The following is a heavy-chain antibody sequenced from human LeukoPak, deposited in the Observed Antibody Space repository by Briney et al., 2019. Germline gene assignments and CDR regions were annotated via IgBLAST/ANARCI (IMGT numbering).Heavy chain of an antibody. Sequence: GGSLRLSCAGSGFTFSSYWMHWVRQAPGKGLEWVANIKQDGSEKYYVDSVKGRFTISRDNAKNSLYLQMNSLRAEDTAVYYCARDLYRIVVVPHYFDYWGQGTLVTVSS. V-gene: IGHV3-7*01. CDR2: IKQDGSEK. CDR3: ARDLYRIVVVPHYFDY. J-gene: IGHJ4*02. D-gene: IGHD3-22*01. CDR1: GFTFSSYW.